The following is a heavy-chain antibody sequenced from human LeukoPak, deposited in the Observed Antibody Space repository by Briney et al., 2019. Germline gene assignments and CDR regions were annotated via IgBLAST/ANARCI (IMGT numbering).Heavy chain of an antibody. CDR3: ARSSLLRYSHPFDY. CDR2: INHSGST. V-gene: IGHV4-34*01. D-gene: IGHD3-9*01. CDR1: GGSFSGYY. J-gene: IGHJ4*02. Sequence: SETLSLTCAVYGGSFSGYYWSWIRQPPGKGLEWIGEINHSGSTNYNPSLKSRVTISVDTSKNQFSPKLSSVTAADTAVYYCARSSLLRYSHPFDYWGQGTLVTVSS.